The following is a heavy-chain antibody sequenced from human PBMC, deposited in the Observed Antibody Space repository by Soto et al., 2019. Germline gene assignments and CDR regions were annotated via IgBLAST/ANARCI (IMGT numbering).Heavy chain of an antibody. Sequence: PSATLSLTCTVSGGSISSYYWSWIRQPPGKGLEWIGYIYYSGSTNYNPSLKSRVTISVDTSKNQFSLKLSSVTAADTAVYYCARVSTPYGDYYFDYWGQGTLVTVSS. V-gene: IGHV4-59*01. J-gene: IGHJ4*02. D-gene: IGHD4-17*01. CDR3: ARVSTPYGDYYFDY. CDR1: GGSISSYY. CDR2: IYYSGST.